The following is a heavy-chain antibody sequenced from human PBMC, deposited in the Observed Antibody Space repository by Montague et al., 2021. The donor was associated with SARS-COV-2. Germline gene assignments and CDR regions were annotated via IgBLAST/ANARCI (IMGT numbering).Heavy chain of an antibody. Sequence: SETLSLTCTVSDASISSDNYFWGWICQPPGKGLEWIGSIYYRGNTYLNPSLKSRAFISVDTSKNQLSLTLTSVTAADTAVYYCATQEDPSGWIPGPFDFWGRGTLLSVSS. J-gene: IGHJ4*02. D-gene: IGHD6-19*01. CDR1: DASISSDNYF. CDR2: IYYRGNT. V-gene: IGHV4-39*01. CDR3: ATQEDPSGWIPGPFDF.